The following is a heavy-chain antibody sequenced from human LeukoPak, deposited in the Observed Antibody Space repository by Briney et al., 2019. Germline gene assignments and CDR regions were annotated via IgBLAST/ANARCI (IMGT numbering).Heavy chain of an antibody. CDR2: IYHSGST. J-gene: IGHJ4*02. D-gene: IGHD5-18*01. CDR3: VRGGDTASLDY. Sequence: SETLSLTCTVSGGSISSSSYSWSRIRQPPGKGLEWIGYIYHSGSTYYNPSLKSRVTISVDRSKNQFSLKLSSVTAADTAVYYCVRGGDTASLDYWGQGTLVTVSS. CDR1: GGSISSSSYS. V-gene: IGHV4-30-2*01.